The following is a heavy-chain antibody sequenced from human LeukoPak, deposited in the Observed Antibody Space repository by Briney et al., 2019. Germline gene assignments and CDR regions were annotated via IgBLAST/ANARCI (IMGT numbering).Heavy chain of an antibody. V-gene: IGHV3-23*01. CDR1: GFSFNNFG. CDR3: AKSSYYDSSGFYREYYFDY. D-gene: IGHD3-22*01. J-gene: IGHJ4*02. Sequence: GGSLRLSCVASGFSFNNFGMSWVRQAPGKGLEWVSSISGTGGSTHYADSVKGRFTISRDNSKNTLYLQMNSLRAWDTAVYYCAKSSYYDSSGFYREYYFDYWGQGTLVPVSS. CDR2: ISGTGGST.